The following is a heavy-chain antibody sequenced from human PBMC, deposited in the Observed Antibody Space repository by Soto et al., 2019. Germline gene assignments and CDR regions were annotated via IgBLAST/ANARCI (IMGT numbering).Heavy chain of an antibody. CDR1: GFTFRTFT. CDR3: AKDRDPDGIGTFDS. J-gene: IGHJ5*01. V-gene: IGHV3-23*01. Sequence: EVQLLEHGGQLVQPGESLRLSCAASGFTFRTFTMNWVRQAPGKGLEWVSGIIGGDGDKFYSDSVKGRFTISRDNSKDMLFLQRSSLRVDDTAVYYCAKDRDPDGIGTFDSWGQGTLVTVSS. CDR2: IIGGDGDK. D-gene: IGHD1-20*01.